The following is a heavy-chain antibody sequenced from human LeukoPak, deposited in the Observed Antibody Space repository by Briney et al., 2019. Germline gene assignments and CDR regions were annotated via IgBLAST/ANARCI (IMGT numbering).Heavy chain of an antibody. CDR2: ISAYNGNT. CDR3: ARDPPVAGSYYYFMDV. CDR1: GYTFTSYG. Sequence: ASVKVSCKASGYTFTSYGISWVRQAPGQGLEWMGWISAYNGNTNYAQKLQGRVTMTTDTSTSTAYMELRSLRSDDTAVYYCARDPPVAGSYYYFMDVWGKGTTVTVSS. V-gene: IGHV1-18*01. J-gene: IGHJ6*03. D-gene: IGHD6-19*01.